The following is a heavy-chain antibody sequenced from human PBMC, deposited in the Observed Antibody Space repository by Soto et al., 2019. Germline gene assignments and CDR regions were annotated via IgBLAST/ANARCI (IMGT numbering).Heavy chain of an antibody. J-gene: IGHJ3*01. CDR1: GFIFSSYA. CDR2: ISDSGATT. CDR3: SRDARWGPDNSEFGGFDF. V-gene: IGHV3-23*01. Sequence: EVQLLESGGGLVQPGGSLRLSCAASGFIFSSYAMTWVRQAPGKGLEWVSVISDSGATTYYPDSVKGRFTVSRDNPKNTLSLQMNSLRAEDTAVYYCSRDARWGPDNSEFGGFDFWGQGTMVIVSS. D-gene: IGHD4-4*01.